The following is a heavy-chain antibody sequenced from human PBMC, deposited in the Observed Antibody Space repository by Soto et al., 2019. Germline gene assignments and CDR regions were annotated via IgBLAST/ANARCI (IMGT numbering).Heavy chain of an antibody. CDR3: ASGNRDSSGWYGHYYYGMDV. Sequence: PSETLSLTCAVSGGSISSSNWWSWVRQPPGKELEWIGEIYHSGSTNYNPSLKSRVTISVDKSKNQFSLKLSSVTAADTAVYYCASGNRDSSGWYGHYYYGMDVWGQVTTVTVSS. V-gene: IGHV4-4*02. CDR2: IYHSGST. CDR1: GGSISSSNW. J-gene: IGHJ6*02. D-gene: IGHD6-19*01.